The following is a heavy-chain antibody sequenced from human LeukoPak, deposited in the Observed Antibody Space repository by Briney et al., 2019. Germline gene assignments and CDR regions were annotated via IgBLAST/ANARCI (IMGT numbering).Heavy chain of an antibody. CDR3: ARNNGMDV. CDR1: GFALSSHR. V-gene: IGHV3-7*03. CDR2: VNRDGSET. Sequence: GGSLRLSCAASGFALSSHRMTWVRQVPGRGPEWVANVNRDGSETYYLDSVKGRFTISKDNAKNSLYLQMHSLRAEDTALYHCARNNGMDVWGQGTTVIVSS. J-gene: IGHJ6*02.